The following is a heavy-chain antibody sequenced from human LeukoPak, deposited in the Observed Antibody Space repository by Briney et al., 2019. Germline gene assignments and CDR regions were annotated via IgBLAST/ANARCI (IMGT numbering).Heavy chain of an antibody. CDR1: GFTFSSYA. CDR2: ISSSSSYI. D-gene: IGHD3-3*01. Sequence: GGSLRLSCAASGFTFSSYAMSWVRQAPGKGLEWVSSISSSSSYIYYADSVKGRFTISRDNAKNSLYLQMNSLRAEDTAVYYCARDRLRFLEWPHYFDYWGQGTLVTVSS. CDR3: ARDRLRFLEWPHYFDY. V-gene: IGHV3-21*01. J-gene: IGHJ4*02.